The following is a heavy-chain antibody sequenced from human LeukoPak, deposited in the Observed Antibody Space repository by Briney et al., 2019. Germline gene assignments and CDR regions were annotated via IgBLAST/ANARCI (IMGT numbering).Heavy chain of an antibody. V-gene: IGHV3-7*01. D-gene: IGHD2/OR15-2a*01. CDR2: IKQDGSEK. Sequence: PGGSLRLSCAASGFTFSSYWMSWVRQPPGKGLEWVAKIKQDGSEKYYVDSVKGRFTISRDNAKNSLYPQMNSLRAEDTAVYYCARGPTRANSSDYWGQGTLLTVSS. CDR3: ARGPTRANSSDY. CDR1: GFTFSSYW. J-gene: IGHJ4*02.